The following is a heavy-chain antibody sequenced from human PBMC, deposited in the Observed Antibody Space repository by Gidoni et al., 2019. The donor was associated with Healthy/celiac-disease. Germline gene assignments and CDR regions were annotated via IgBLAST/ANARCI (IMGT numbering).Heavy chain of an antibody. Sequence: QLQLQESGPGLVKPSETLSLTCPVSGGSIRSSSYYWGWIRQPPGKGLEWIGSIYASGSTYYHPSLKIRVTISVDTSKNHFSLKLSSVTAADTAVYSCARHARVQFRLLEEGWGQGTLVTVSS. V-gene: IGHV4-39*01. CDR3: ARHARVQFRLLEEG. CDR2: IYASGST. J-gene: IGHJ4*02. D-gene: IGHD3-10*01. CDR1: GGSIRSSSYY.